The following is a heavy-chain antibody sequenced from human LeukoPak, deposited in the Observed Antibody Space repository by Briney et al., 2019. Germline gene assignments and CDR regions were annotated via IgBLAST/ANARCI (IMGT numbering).Heavy chain of an antibody. Sequence: GGSLRLSCAASGFTFSSYSMNWVRQAPGKGLEWVSSISSSSSYIYYADSVKGRFTISRDNAKSSLYLQMNSLRAEDTAVYYCARDRGYSSVFDYWGQGTLVTVSS. CDR1: GFTFSSYS. V-gene: IGHV3-21*01. J-gene: IGHJ4*02. D-gene: IGHD5-18*01. CDR3: ARDRGYSSVFDY. CDR2: ISSSSSYI.